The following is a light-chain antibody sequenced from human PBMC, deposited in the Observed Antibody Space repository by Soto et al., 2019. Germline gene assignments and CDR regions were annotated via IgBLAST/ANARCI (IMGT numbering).Light chain of an antibody. CDR1: SGHSNYA. CDR3: QTWDTGISVV. CDR2: LNNDGSH. V-gene: IGLV4-69*01. J-gene: IGLJ2*01. Sequence: QSVLTQSPSASASLGASVKLTCTLSSGHSNYAIAWHQQQPEKGPRYLMKLNNDGSHSKGDGIPDRFSGSSSGAERYLTISRLQSEDEGDYYCQTWDTGISVVFGGGTKVTVL.